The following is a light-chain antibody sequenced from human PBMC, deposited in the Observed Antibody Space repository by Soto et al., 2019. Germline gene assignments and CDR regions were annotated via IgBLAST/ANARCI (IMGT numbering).Light chain of an antibody. CDR3: QQYNFWPPLT. V-gene: IGKV3-15*01. CDR1: QSVNSN. Sequence: EIVMTQSPATLSVSPGERATLSCRASQSVNSNLDWYRQKPGQAPRLLSSDASTRATGDPARFSGSGSGTEFTLTISSLQSEDSGIYYCQQYNFWPPLTFGGGTKVEIK. J-gene: IGKJ4*01. CDR2: DAS.